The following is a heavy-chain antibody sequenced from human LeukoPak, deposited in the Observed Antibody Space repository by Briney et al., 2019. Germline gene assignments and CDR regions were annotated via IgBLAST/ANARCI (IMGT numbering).Heavy chain of an antibody. CDR2: IHHSGST. V-gene: IGHV4-30-2*01. J-gene: IGHJ4*02. CDR1: GGSFSSGSYS. Sequence: SETLSLTCTVSGGSFSSGSYSWNWIRQPPGKGLEWIGYIHHSGSTSYNPSLKSRVTISVDRSKNQFSLKLSSVTAADTAVYYCAKGYYYGSGTYADPFDFWGQGALVTVSS. D-gene: IGHD3-10*01. CDR3: AKGYYYGSGTYADPFDF.